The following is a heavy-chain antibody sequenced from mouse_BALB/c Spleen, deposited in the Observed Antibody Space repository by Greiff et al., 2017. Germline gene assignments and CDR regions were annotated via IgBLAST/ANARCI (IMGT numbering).Heavy chain of an antibody. V-gene: IGHV3-2*02. Sequence: ESGPGLVKPSQSLSLTCTVTGYSITSDYAWNWIRQFPGNKLEWMGYISYSGSTSYNPSLKSRISITRDTSKNQFFLQLNSVTTEDTATYYCARSDYRFHWFAYWGQGTLVTVSA. CDR1: GYSITSDYA. J-gene: IGHJ3*01. CDR2: ISYSGST. D-gene: IGHD2-14*01. CDR3: ARSDYRFHWFAY.